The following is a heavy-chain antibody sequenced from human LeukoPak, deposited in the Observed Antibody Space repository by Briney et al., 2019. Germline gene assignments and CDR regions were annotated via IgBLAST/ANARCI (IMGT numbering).Heavy chain of an antibody. Sequence: GESLKISCKGSGYRFSNYWIAWVRQMPGKGLEWMGLIYPGDSDTKYNPSFQGQVTISADKSIGIAYLLWSSLRASDTAMYYCARQPNYFDTRGYLSHAFDIWGQGTMVTVS. CDR2: IYPGDSDT. CDR3: ARQPNYFDTRGYLSHAFDI. J-gene: IGHJ3*02. CDR1: GYRFSNYW. D-gene: IGHD3-22*01. V-gene: IGHV5-51*01.